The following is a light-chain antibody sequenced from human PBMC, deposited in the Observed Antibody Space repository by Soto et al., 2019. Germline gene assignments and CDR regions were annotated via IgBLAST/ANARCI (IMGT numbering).Light chain of an antibody. CDR2: DTS. CDR1: QTVSRY. CDR3: QQRYSWPPVT. J-gene: IGKJ5*01. V-gene: IGKV3-11*01. Sequence: EIVLTQSPATLSLSPGERATLSCRASQTVSRYLAWYQQRPGQAPRLLIYDTSNRATGVPPRFSGSGSGTDFTLTISSLEPEDFAVYYCQQRYSWPPVTFGQGTRLEIK.